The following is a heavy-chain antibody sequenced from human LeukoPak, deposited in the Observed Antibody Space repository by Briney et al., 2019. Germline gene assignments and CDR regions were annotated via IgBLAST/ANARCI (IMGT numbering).Heavy chain of an antibody. D-gene: IGHD1-1*01. V-gene: IGHV3-74*01. J-gene: IGHJ4*02. CDR3: VRDCRCPVHGLDY. CDR2: IDNDGITT. CDR1: GFTFSSYW. Sequence: GGSLTLSCAASGFTFSSYWMHWVRQAPGKGLVWVSRIDNDGITTSYADSVRGRFTISRDNAKNTVYLQMNSLRAEDTAVYYCVRDCRCPVHGLDYWGERALLTVSS.